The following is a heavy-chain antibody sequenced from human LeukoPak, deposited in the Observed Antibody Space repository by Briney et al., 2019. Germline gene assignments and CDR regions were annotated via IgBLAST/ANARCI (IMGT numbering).Heavy chain of an antibody. J-gene: IGHJ4*02. CDR2: ISSNGGST. CDR3: ARGVWNDEGLDS. D-gene: IGHD1-1*01. V-gene: IGHV3-64*01. CDR1: GFTFSSYA. Sequence: GGSLRLSCAASGFTFSSYAMHWVRQAPGKGLEYVSAISSNGGSTYYANSVKGRFTISRDSSKNTLYLQMGSLRAEDTAVYYCARGVWNDEGLDSWGQGTLVIVSS.